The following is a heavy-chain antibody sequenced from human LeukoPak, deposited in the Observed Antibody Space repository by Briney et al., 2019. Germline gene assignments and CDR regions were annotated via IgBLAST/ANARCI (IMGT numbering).Heavy chain of an antibody. CDR2: ISGSGGST. D-gene: IGHD1-7*01. Sequence: GGSLRLSCAASGFTFSSYAMRWVRQAPGKGLEWVSGISGSGGSTYYADSVRGRFTVSRDNSKNTLYLQMNSLRAEDTAVYYCAKRGGTYYFDDWGQGTLVTVSS. J-gene: IGHJ4*02. CDR1: GFTFSSYA. V-gene: IGHV3-23*01. CDR3: AKRGGTYYFDD.